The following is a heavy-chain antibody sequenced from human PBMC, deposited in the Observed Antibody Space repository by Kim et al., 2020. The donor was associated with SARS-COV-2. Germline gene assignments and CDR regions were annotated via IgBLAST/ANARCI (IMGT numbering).Heavy chain of an antibody. CDR2: T. Sequence: TDYNRSLKSRVTISVDTSKNQFSLRLSSVTAADTAVYDCASPGIAALFQHWGQGTLVTVSS. J-gene: IGHJ1*01. CDR3: ASPGIAALFQH. V-gene: IGHV4-39*01. D-gene: IGHD6-13*01.